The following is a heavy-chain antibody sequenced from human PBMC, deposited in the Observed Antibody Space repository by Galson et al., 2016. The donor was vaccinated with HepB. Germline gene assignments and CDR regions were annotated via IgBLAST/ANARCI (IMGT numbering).Heavy chain of an antibody. CDR1: GYTFTIYY. D-gene: IGHD3-22*01. CDR2: INPSGGST. CDR3: ARQAPYYYDSGDAFDI. J-gene: IGHJ3*02. V-gene: IGHV1-46*01. Sequence: SVKVSCKASGYTFTIYYIHWVQQAPGQGLEWMGVINPSGGSTSYAQTFQGRVTMTRDTSTSTVYMELRSLRSEDTALYYCARQAPYYYDSGDAFDIWGQGTKVTVAS.